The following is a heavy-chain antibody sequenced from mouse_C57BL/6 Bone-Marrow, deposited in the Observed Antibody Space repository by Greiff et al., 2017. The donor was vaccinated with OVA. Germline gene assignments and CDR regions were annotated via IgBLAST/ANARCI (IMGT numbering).Heavy chain of an antibody. Sequence: EVQVVESGGGLVQPGGSLKLSCAASGFTFSDYGMAWVRQAPRKGPEWVAFISNLAYSIYYADTVTGRFTISRENAKNTLYLEMSSLRAEDTAMYYCARRGYDYDGYYAMDYWGQGTSVTVSS. CDR3: ARRGYDYDGYYAMDY. V-gene: IGHV5-15*01. D-gene: IGHD2-4*01. CDR1: GFTFSDYG. CDR2: ISNLAYSI. J-gene: IGHJ4*01.